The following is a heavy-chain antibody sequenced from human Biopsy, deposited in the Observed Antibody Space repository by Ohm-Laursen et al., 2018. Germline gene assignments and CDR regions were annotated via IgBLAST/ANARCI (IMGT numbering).Heavy chain of an antibody. D-gene: IGHD3-22*01. V-gene: IGHV4-34*11. CDR3: ASVVLGPTNDAFDL. J-gene: IGHJ3*01. CDR2: ASYSGYT. CDR1: GESFSGYY. Sequence: SETLSLTCAVYGESFSGYYWTWIRQPPGQGLEWIGHASYSGYTNYNPPLKSRVTMSVDTSKKQLSLRLRSVTAADTAMYYCASVVLGPTNDAFDLWGQGTMVVVSS.